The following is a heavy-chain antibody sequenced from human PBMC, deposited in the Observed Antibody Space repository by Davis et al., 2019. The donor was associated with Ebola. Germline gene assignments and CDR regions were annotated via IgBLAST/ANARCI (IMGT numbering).Heavy chain of an antibody. D-gene: IGHD2-2*01. CDR1: GGTFSSYA. V-gene: IGHV1-69*13. J-gene: IGHJ6*02. Sequence: SVKVSCKASGGTFSSYAISWVRQAPGQGLEWMGGIIPIFGTANYAQKFQGRVTITADESTSTAYMALSSLRSEDTAVYYCARDHCSSTSCYYYYGMDVWGQGTTVTVSS. CDR3: ARDHCSSTSCYYYYGMDV. CDR2: IIPIFGTA.